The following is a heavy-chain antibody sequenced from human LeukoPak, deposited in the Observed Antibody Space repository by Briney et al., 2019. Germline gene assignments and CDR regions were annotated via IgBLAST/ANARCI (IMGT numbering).Heavy chain of an antibody. CDR3: AKDEGAGPFDY. D-gene: IGHD1-26*01. V-gene: IGHV3-33*06. Sequence: GGSLRLSCAASGFTFSSYGMHWVRQAPGKGLEWVAVIWYDGSNKYYADSVKGRFTISRDNSKNTLYLQMNSLRAEDTAVYYCAKDEGAGPFDYWGQGTLVTVSS. CDR1: GFTFSSYG. CDR2: IWYDGSNK. J-gene: IGHJ4*02.